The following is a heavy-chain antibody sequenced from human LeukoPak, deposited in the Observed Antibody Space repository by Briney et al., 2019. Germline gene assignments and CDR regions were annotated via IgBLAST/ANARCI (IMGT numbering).Heavy chain of an antibody. V-gene: IGHV1-18*01. CDR2: SSAYNGNT. D-gene: IGHD2-2*01. CDR1: VYTFTSYG. CDR3: ARVFRYCSSTSCYKYDY. Sequence: ASVKVSCKASVYTFTSYGISWVRQAPGQGLEGMGWSSAYNGNTNYAQKLQGRVTMTTDTSTSTAYMELRRLRSDDTAVYYCARVFRYCSSTSCYKYDYWGQGTLVTVSS. J-gene: IGHJ4*02.